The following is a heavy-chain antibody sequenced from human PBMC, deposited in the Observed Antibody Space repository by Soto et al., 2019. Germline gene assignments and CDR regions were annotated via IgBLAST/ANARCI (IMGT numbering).Heavy chain of an antibody. Sequence: QVQLQESGPGLVKPSQTLSLTCTVSGGSISSGGYYWSWIRQHPGKGLEWIGYIYYSGSTYYNPSLKSRVTISVDTSKNQFSLKLSSVTVADTAVYYCARESPEYDFVNWFDPWGQGTLVTVSS. J-gene: IGHJ5*02. CDR1: GGSISSGGYY. CDR3: ARESPEYDFVNWFDP. CDR2: IYYSGST. V-gene: IGHV4-31*03. D-gene: IGHD3-3*01.